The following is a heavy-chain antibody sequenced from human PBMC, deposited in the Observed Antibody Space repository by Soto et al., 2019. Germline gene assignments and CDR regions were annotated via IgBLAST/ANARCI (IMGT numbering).Heavy chain of an antibody. CDR2: IFSNDEE. D-gene: IGHD5-12*01. CDR3: ARIERYSTYEYFDY. J-gene: IGHJ4*02. V-gene: IGHV2-26*01. CDR1: GFSLSNVRMG. Sequence: QVTLKESGPVPVKPTETLTLTCTVSGFSLSNVRMGVAWIRQPPGKALEWLAHIFSNDEESYTTSLRSRLTISRDTFTRQVVLTMTNMDPVDTATYYCARIERYSTYEYFDYWGQGAPVTVSS.